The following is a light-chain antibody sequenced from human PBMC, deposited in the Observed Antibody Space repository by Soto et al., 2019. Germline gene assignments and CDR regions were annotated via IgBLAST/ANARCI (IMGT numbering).Light chain of an antibody. J-gene: IGKJ1*01. Sequence: EIVLTQSPGTLSVSPGERATLSCRGSQSVRDRYLAWYQQKPGQAPRLLIYDESNRATGIPDRFSGSGSGTDLNLTISRLEPEDFAVYYCQKYGSSPWTCGQGTKVDIK. V-gene: IGKV3-20*01. CDR1: QSVRDRY. CDR2: DES. CDR3: QKYGSSPWT.